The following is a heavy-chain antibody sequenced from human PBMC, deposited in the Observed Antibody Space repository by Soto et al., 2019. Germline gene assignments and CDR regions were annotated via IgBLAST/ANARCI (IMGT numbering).Heavy chain of an antibody. D-gene: IGHD2-8*01. Sequence: ASVKVSCKASGYFFTTYGISWVRQAPGQGLEWMGYISVKNGNTNYAQKFQGRVTLTTDTSTTTAYMELRSLTSDDTAVYYCARDLATFGPGPNEFWGQGTLVTVSS. CDR2: ISVKNGNT. V-gene: IGHV1-18*01. CDR1: GYFFTTYG. J-gene: IGHJ4*02. CDR3: ARDLATFGPGPNEF.